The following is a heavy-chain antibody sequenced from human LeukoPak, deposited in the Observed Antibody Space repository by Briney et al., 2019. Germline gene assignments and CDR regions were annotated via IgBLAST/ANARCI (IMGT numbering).Heavy chain of an antibody. CDR1: GGSISSYY. J-gene: IGHJ4*02. Sequence: SETLSLTCTVSGGSISSYYWTWIRQPPGKGLEWIGYIYYSGSTNYNPSLKSRVTISVDTSKNQFSLKLSSVTAADTAVYYCARVRYCGSTSCYPIDYWGQGTLVTVSS. CDR3: ARVRYCGSTSCYPIDY. CDR2: IYYSGST. V-gene: IGHV4-59*01. D-gene: IGHD2-2*01.